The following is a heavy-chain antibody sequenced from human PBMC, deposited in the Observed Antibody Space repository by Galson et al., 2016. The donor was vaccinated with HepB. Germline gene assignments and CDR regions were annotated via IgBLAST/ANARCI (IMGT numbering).Heavy chain of an antibody. Sequence: SETLSLTCSVSGGSVSSPTYYWSWIRQPPGKALEWIGYIYYSGSTSYNPSLKSRLTISLDTSKNQISLQVNSVTAADTAIHYCARGSPHSRGWYLYWGQGTLVTVSS. CDR3: ARGSPHSRGWYLY. D-gene: IGHD6-19*01. CDR2: IYYSGST. V-gene: IGHV4-61*01. CDR1: GGSVSSPTYY. J-gene: IGHJ4*02.